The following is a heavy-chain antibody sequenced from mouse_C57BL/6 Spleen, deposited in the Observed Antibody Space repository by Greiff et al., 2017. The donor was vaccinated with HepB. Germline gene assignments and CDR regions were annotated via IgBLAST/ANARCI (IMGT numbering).Heavy chain of an antibody. Sequence: EVQLQQSGPGLVKPSPSLSLTCSVTGYSITSGYYWNWIRQFPGNKLEWMGYISYDGSNNYNPSLKNRISITRDTSKNQFFLKLNSVTTEDTATYYCAAYGNYDYWGQGTTLTVSS. CDR3: AAYGNYDY. V-gene: IGHV3-6*01. CDR2: ISYDGSN. D-gene: IGHD2-1*01. J-gene: IGHJ2*01. CDR1: GYSITSGYY.